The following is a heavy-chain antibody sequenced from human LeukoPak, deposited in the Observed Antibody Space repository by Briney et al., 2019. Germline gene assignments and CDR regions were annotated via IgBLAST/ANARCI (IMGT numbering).Heavy chain of an antibody. V-gene: IGHV3-30*02. J-gene: IGHJ6*03. CDR2: IRYDGSNK. CDR1: GFTFSSHG. CDR3: ARFAAGGSYYYYMDV. D-gene: IGHD3-10*01. Sequence: GGSLRLSCVASGFTFSSHGMHWVRQAPGKGLEWVAFIRYDGSNKYYADSVKGRFTISRDNSKNTLDLQMNSLRADDTAVYYCARFAAGGSYYYYMDVWGKGTTVTVSS.